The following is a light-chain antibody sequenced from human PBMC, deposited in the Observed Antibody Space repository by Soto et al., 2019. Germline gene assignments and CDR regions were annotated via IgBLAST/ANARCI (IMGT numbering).Light chain of an antibody. J-gene: IGKJ3*01. CDR2: AAS. CDR1: QGINNF. CDR3: EKYDSAPFT. V-gene: IGKV1-27*01. Sequence: DIQMTQSPSSLSASVGDRVTITCRASQGINNFLAWYQQKPGKVPKLLIYAASTLRSGVPSRFSGSGSGTDFTLTISSLQPEDGASYYCEKYDSAPFTFGPGTKVDIK.